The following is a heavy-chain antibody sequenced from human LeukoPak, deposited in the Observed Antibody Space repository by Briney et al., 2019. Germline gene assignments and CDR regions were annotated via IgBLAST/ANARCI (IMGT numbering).Heavy chain of an antibody. CDR1: GFTFSSSW. V-gene: IGHV3-30*02. D-gene: IGHD6-19*01. CDR2: IRYDGSNK. J-gene: IGHJ4*02. CDR3: AKLHPRLVHLSRPDFDY. Sequence: GGSLRLSCAASGFTFSSSWMVWVCQAPGKGLEWVAFIRYDGSNKYYADSVKGRFTISRDNSKNTLYLQMNSLRAEDTAVYYCAKLHPRLVHLSRPDFDYWGQGTLVTVSS.